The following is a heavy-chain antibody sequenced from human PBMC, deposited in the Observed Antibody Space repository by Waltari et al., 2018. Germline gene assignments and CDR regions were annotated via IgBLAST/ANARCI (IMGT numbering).Heavy chain of an antibody. V-gene: IGHV4-59*01. CDR1: GGSISSYH. J-gene: IGHJ5*02. CDR2: IYYSGST. CDR3: AREIGGGSLTAGFDP. Sequence: QVQLQESGPGLVKPSETLSLTRTVSGGSISSYHWSWIRQPPGKGLEWIGYIYYSGSTNYNPSLKSRVTISVDTSKNQFSLKLSSVTAADTAVYYCAREIGGGSLTAGFDPWGQGTLVTVSS. D-gene: IGHD2-15*01.